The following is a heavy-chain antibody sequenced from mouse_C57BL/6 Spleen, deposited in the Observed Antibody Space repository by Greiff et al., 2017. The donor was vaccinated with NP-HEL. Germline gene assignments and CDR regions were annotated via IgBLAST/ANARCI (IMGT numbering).Heavy chain of an antibody. CDR3: ARRLVDGYYEGLDY. Sequence: QVQLKESGAELVKPGASVKISCKASGYAFSSYWMNWVKQRPGKGLEWIGQIYPGDGDTNYNGKFKGKATLTADKSSSTAYMQLSSLTSEDSAVYFCARRLVDGYYEGLDYWGQGTTLTVSS. CDR2: IYPGDGDT. J-gene: IGHJ2*01. CDR1: GYAFSSYW. D-gene: IGHD2-3*01. V-gene: IGHV1-80*01.